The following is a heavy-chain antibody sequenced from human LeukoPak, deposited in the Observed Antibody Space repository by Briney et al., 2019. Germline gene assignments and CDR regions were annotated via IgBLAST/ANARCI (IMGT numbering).Heavy chain of an antibody. D-gene: IGHD4-11*01. J-gene: IGHJ5*02. CDR2: IYSGGST. CDR3: ARHAVRVGGYWFDP. CDR1: GFTVSSNY. Sequence: GGSLRLSCAASGFTVSSNYMSWVRQAPGKGLEWVSVIYSGGSTYYADSVKGRFTISRDNSKNTLYLQMNSLRAEDTAVYYCARHAVRVGGYWFDPWGQGTLVTVSS. V-gene: IGHV3-66*04.